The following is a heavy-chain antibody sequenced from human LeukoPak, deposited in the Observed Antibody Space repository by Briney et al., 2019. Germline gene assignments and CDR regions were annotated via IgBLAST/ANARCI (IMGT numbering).Heavy chain of an antibody. V-gene: IGHV4-31*03. Sequence: TSETLSLTCTVSGGSISSGGYYWSWIRQHPGKGLEWIGYIYYSGSTYYNPSLKSRVTISVDKSKNQFSLKLSSVTAADTAVYYCARRRRDGYNYRVGYFDYWGQGTLVTVSS. CDR2: IYYSGST. CDR1: GGSISSGGYY. D-gene: IGHD5-24*01. J-gene: IGHJ4*02. CDR3: ARRRRDGYNYRVGYFDY.